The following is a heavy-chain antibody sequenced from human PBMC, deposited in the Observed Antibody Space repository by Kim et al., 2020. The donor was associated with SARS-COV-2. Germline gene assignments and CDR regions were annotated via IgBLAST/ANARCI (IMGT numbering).Heavy chain of an antibody. CDR3: ARDPLSESSTAY. Sequence: SETLSLTCTVSGGSVSSGNYYWSWIRQPPGKGLEWIGYIYYSGSTTYNPSLKSRVTISVDTSKNQFSLKLSSVTAADTAVYYCARDPLSESSTAYWGQGTLVTVSS. CDR1: GGSVSSGNYY. D-gene: IGHD2-2*01. J-gene: IGHJ4*02. CDR2: IYYSGST. V-gene: IGHV4-61*01.